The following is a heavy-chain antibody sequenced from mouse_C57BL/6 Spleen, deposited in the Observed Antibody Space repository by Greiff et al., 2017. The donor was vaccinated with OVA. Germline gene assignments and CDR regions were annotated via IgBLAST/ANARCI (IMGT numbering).Heavy chain of an antibody. CDR3: ARWCDSSGYDYAMDY. CDR1: GYTFTSYW. J-gene: IGHJ4*01. D-gene: IGHD3-2*02. CDR2: IDPSDSYT. Sequence: QVQLQQPGAELVMPGASVKLSCKASGYTFTSYWMHWVKQRPGQGLEWIGEIDPSDSYTNYNQKFKGQSTLTVAKSSSTAYMQHSSLTSEDSAVYYCARWCDSSGYDYAMDYWGQGTSVTVSS. V-gene: IGHV1-69*01.